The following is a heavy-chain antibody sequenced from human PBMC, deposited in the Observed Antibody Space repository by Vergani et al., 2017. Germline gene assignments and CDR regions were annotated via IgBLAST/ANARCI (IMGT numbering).Heavy chain of an antibody. Sequence: QVQLVQSGAEVKKPGSSVKVSCKASGGTFSSYAISWVRQAPGQGLEWMGRIIPIFGTANYAQKFQGRVTITADESTSTAYMELSSLRSEDTAVYYCARPQRDYDIWTGNSGSYYYWGQGTLVTVSS. CDR1: GGTFSSYA. CDR3: ARPQRDYDIWTGNSGSYYY. D-gene: IGHD3-9*01. V-gene: IGHV1-69*13. CDR2: IIPIFGTA. J-gene: IGHJ4*02.